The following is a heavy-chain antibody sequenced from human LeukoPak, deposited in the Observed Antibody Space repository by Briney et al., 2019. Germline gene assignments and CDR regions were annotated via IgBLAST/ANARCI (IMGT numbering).Heavy chain of an antibody. V-gene: IGHV1-69*05. CDR1: GGTFSSYA. CDR3: ARVTNFWYFDY. J-gene: IGHJ4*02. Sequence: GASVKVSCKASGGTFSSYAISWVRQAPGQGLEWMGGIIPIFGTANYAQKFQGRVTITTDESTSTAYKELSSLRSEDTAVYYCARVTNFWYFDYWGQGTLVTVSS. CDR2: IIPIFGTA. D-gene: IGHD3-3*01.